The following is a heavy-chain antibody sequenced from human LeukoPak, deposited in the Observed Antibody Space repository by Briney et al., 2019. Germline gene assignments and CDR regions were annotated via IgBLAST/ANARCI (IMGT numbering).Heavy chain of an antibody. CDR1: GFTFSLYT. CDR3: ARDVGGGDTFDY. V-gene: IGHV3-30*04. Sequence: GGSLRLSCAASGFTFSLYTMHWVRQAPGKGLEWVALISYDGSDKYYADSVKGRFTISRDNSKNTLFLQMNSLRAEDTAVYFCARDVGGGDTFDYWGQGTLVTVSS. J-gene: IGHJ4*02. CDR2: ISYDGSDK. D-gene: IGHD2-21*02.